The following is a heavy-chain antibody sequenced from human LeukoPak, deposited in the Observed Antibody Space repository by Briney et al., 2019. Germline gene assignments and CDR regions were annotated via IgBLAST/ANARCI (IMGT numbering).Heavy chain of an antibody. D-gene: IGHD5-24*01. V-gene: IGHV3-74*01. J-gene: IGHJ4*02. CDR3: ARVKRWLQLVDY. CDR1: GFTFSSYW. Sequence: GGSLRLSCAASGFTFSSYWMHWVRQAPGKGLVWVSRINSDGSSTSYADSVKGRFTISRDNAKNTLYLQMNSLRAEDTAVYYCARVKRWLQLVDYWGQGTLVTVFS. CDR2: INSDGSST.